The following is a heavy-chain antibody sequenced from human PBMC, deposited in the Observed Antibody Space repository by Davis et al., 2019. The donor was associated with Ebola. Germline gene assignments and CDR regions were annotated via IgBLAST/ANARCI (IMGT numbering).Heavy chain of an antibody. J-gene: IGHJ6*02. CDR3: ARGHFRFREFNQIYGMDV. D-gene: IGHD3-10*01. CDR1: GYTFSDYG. CDR2: IRTSNGET. V-gene: IGHV1-18*01. Sequence: ASVKVSCKASGYTFSDYGISWVRQAPGQGLEWMGWIRTSNGETKLAQNLQGRVTMTTDRSTSTAYMELSSLGSEDTAVYYCARGHFRFREFNQIYGMDVWGQGTTVTVSS.